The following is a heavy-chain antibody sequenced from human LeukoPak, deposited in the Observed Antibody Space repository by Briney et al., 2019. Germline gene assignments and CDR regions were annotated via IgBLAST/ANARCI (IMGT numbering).Heavy chain of an antibody. V-gene: IGHV3-11*04. CDR3: ARDSARNWFDP. Sequence: GGSLRLSCAASGFTFSDYYMSWIRQAPGKGLEWVSYISSSGSTIYCADSVKGRFTISRDNAKNSLYLQMNSLRAEDTAVYYCARDSARNWFDPWGQGTLVTVSS. CDR2: ISSSGSTI. CDR1: GFTFSDYY. J-gene: IGHJ5*02.